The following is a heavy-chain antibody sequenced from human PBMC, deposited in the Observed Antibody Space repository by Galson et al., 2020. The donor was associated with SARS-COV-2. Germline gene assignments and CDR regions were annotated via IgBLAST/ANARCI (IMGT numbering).Heavy chain of an antibody. D-gene: IGHD1-26*01. CDR2: IYTSGST. Sequence: SETLSLTCTVSGGSISSGSYYWSWIRQPAGKGLEWIGRIYTSGSTNYNPSLKSRVTISVDTSKNQFSLKLSSVTAADTAVYYCARSSSEVYYYYYMDVWGKGTTVTVSS. V-gene: IGHV4-61*02. J-gene: IGHJ6*03. CDR1: GGSISSGSYY. CDR3: ARSSSEVYYYYYMDV.